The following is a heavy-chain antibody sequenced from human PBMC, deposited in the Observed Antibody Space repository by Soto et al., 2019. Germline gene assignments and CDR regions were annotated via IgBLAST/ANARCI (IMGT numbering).Heavy chain of an antibody. CDR3: AKDALVVVVAAYNWFDP. Sequence: EVQLLESGGGLVQPGGSLRLSCAASGFTFSSYAMSWVRQAPGKGLEWVSAISGSGGSTYYADSVKGRFTISRDNSKNTLYLQMNSLRAEATAVYYCAKDALVVVVAAYNWFDPWGQGNMVTVSS. J-gene: IGHJ5*02. CDR1: GFTFSSYA. V-gene: IGHV3-23*01. D-gene: IGHD2-15*01. CDR2: ISGSGGST.